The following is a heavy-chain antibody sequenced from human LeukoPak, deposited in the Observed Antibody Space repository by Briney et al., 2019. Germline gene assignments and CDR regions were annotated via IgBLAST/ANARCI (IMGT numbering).Heavy chain of an antibody. D-gene: IGHD2-21*01. CDR3: ARGALIPDF. Sequence: GGSLRLSCAASGFTFSSYAMAWVRQAPGKGLAWVSSISKSDGSTYYADSVKGRFTISRDNSKNTVYLHMDSLRVEDTAIYYCARGALIPDFRGQGTLVTVSS. J-gene: IGHJ4*02. CDR2: ISKSDGST. V-gene: IGHV3-23*01. CDR1: GFTFSSYA.